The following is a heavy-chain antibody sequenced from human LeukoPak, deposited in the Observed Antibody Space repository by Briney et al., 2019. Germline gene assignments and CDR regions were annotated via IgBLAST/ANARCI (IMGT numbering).Heavy chain of an antibody. CDR1: GFTFSSYS. J-gene: IGHJ6*02. CDR3: ARDPYGDYVGYYYGMDV. CDR2: IWCDGSNK. Sequence: GGSLRLSCAASGFTFSSYSMNWVRQAPGKGLEWVAGIWCDGSNKYYADSVKGRFTISRDNSKYTLYLQMNSLRAEDTAVYYCARDPYGDYVGYYYGMDVWGQGTTVTVSS. V-gene: IGHV3-33*01. D-gene: IGHD4-17*01.